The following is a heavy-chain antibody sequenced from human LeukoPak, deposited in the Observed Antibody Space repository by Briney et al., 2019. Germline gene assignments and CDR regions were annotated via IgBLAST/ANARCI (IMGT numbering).Heavy chain of an antibody. CDR2: ISGSGGST. D-gene: IGHD6-19*01. CDR3: AKGGTRAVAGTSFADY. J-gene: IGHJ4*02. CDR1: GFTFSSYA. V-gene: IGHV3-23*01. Sequence: PGGSLRLSCAASGFTFSSYAMSWVRQAPGKGLEWVSAISGSGGSTYYADSVKGRFTISRDNSKNTLYLQMNSLRAEDTAVYYCAKGGTRAVAGTSFADYWGQGTLVTVSS.